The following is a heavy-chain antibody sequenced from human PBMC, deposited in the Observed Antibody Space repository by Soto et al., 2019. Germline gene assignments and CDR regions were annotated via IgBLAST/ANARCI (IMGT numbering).Heavy chain of an antibody. V-gene: IGHV3-30*18. J-gene: IGHJ4*02. Sequence: QVQLVESGGGVVQPGRSLRLSCAASGFTFSSYGMHWVRQAPGRGLEGVAVISYDGSNKYYADSVKGRFTTSRDNSKNTLYLQMNSLRAEDTAVYYCAKTKNYGDYVQYYFDYWGQGTLVTVSS. CDR2: ISYDGSNK. CDR3: AKTKNYGDYVQYYFDY. CDR1: GFTFSSYG. D-gene: IGHD4-17*01.